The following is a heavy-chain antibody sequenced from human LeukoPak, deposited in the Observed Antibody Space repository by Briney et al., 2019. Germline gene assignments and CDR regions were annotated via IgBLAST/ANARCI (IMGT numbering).Heavy chain of an antibody. V-gene: IGHV4-34*01. CDR1: GGSFSGYY. Sequence: SETLSLTCAVYGGSFSGYYWSWIRQPPGNGLEWIGEFNHSGSTNYNPSLKSRVTISVDTSKNQFSLKLSSVTAADTAVHDCAGSSTVTTFAGYYYYMDVWGKGTTVTVSS. CDR2: FNHSGST. J-gene: IGHJ6*03. CDR3: AGSSTVTTFAGYYYYMDV. D-gene: IGHD4-17*01.